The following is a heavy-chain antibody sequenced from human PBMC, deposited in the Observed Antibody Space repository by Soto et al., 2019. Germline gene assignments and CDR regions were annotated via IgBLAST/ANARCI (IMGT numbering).Heavy chain of an antibody. V-gene: IGHV4-59*01. CDR1: GGSISSYY. CDR3: ARTRFLEWSYDAFDI. J-gene: IGHJ3*02. Sequence: SETLSLTCTVSGGSISSYYWSWIRQPPGKGLEWIGYIYYSGSTNYNPSLKSRVTISVDTSKNQFSLKLSSVTAADTAVYYCARTRFLEWSYDAFDIWGQGTMVTVSS. D-gene: IGHD3-3*01. CDR2: IYYSGST.